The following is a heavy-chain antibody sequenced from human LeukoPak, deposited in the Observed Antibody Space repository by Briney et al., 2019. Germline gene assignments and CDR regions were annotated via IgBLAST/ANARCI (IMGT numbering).Heavy chain of an antibody. CDR2: IYGGGST. CDR1: GFAVSNNY. V-gene: IGHV3-53*01. J-gene: IGHJ4*02. CDR3: AAGRSGYDQFDY. D-gene: IGHD5-12*01. Sequence: GGSLRLSCAASGFAVSNNYMSWIRQAPGKGLEWVSIIYGGGSTYYADSVNGRFTISRHNSKNTLFLQMNSLRAEDTAVYYCAAGRSGYDQFDYWGQGTLVTVSS.